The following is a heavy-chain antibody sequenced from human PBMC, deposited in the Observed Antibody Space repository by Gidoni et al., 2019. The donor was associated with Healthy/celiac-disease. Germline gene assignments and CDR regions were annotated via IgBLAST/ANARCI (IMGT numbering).Heavy chain of an antibody. CDR1: GGPFSSYA. CDR3: AVEISGYADYYYGMDV. Sequence: QVQLVQSGAEVKKPGSSVKVSCKASGGPFSSYAISWVRQAPGQGLEWMGGIIPIFGTANYEQKFQGRVTITADKSTSTAYMELSSLRSEDTAVYYCAVEISGYADYYYGMDVWGQGTTVTVSS. J-gene: IGHJ6*02. CDR2: IIPIFGTA. D-gene: IGHD5-12*01. V-gene: IGHV1-69*06.